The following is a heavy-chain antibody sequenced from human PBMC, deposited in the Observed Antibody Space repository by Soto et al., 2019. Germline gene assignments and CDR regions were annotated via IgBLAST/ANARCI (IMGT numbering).Heavy chain of an antibody. CDR1: GGSISSYY. D-gene: IGHD2-2*01. V-gene: IGHV4-4*07. J-gene: IGHJ6*02. CDR3: AREFYLGVVPAATWYYGMDV. CDR2: IYTSGST. Sequence: SATLSLTCTVSGGSISSYYWSWVRQPAGKGLEWIGRIYTSGSTNYNPSLKSRVTMSVDTSKNQFSLKLSSVTAADTAVYYCAREFYLGVVPAATWYYGMDVWGQGTTVTVSS.